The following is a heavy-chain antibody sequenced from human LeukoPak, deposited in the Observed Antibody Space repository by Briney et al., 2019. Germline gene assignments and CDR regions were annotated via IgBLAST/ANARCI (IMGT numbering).Heavy chain of an antibody. CDR2: IYTSGST. J-gene: IGHJ5*02. V-gene: IGHV4-61*02. D-gene: IGHD1-26*01. Sequence: SETLSLTCTVSGGSISSGSYYWSWIRQPAGKGLEWIGRIYTSGSTNYNPSLNSRVIISIDTSKNQFSLKLTSVTAADTAVYYCARIIISGSNWFDPWGQGTLVTVSS. CDR3: ARIIISGSNWFDP. CDR1: GGSISSGSYY.